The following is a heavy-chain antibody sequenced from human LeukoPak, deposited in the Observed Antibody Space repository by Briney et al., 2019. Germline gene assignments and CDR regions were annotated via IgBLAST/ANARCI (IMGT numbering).Heavy chain of an antibody. Sequence: SETLSLTCAVYGGSFSDYYWSWIRQPPGKGLEWIGEINHSGSTNYNPSLKSRVTISVDTSKNQFSLKLRSVTAADTAVYYCARDDSSNWFDPWGQGTLVTVSS. CDR2: INHSGST. CDR3: ARDDSSNWFDP. V-gene: IGHV4-34*01. CDR1: GGSFSDYY. J-gene: IGHJ5*02. D-gene: IGHD3-22*01.